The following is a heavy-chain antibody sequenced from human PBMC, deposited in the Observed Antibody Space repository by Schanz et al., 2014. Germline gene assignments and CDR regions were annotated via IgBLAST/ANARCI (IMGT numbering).Heavy chain of an antibody. CDR3: ARAGQDYSDSSGYATYYFGN. CDR2: IIPILGIA. V-gene: IGHV1-69*09. D-gene: IGHD3-22*01. J-gene: IGHJ4*02. CDR1: RSTFSSYS. Sequence: QVQLVQSGAEVKKPGSSVKVSCKASRSTFSSYSISWVRQAPGQGLEWMGRIIPILGIANYAQKFQGRVTITADKSTSTAYMELSNLRSEDTAVYYCARAGQDYSDSSGYATYYFGNCGQGTLVTVSS.